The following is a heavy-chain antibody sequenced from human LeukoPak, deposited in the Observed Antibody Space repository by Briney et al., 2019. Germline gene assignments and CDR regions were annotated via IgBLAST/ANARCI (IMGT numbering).Heavy chain of an antibody. Sequence: GGSLRLSCAASGFTFSSYDMSWVRQAPGKGLEWVSSISGSGDSTFYADSVKGRFSISRDNSKNTLYLQVNGLRTEDTAVYYCAKDRLLNCRGDCYIFDYWGQGTLVTVSS. CDR1: GFTFSSYD. D-gene: IGHD2-21*02. CDR3: AKDRLLNCRGDCYIFDY. J-gene: IGHJ4*02. CDR2: ISGSGDST. V-gene: IGHV3-23*01.